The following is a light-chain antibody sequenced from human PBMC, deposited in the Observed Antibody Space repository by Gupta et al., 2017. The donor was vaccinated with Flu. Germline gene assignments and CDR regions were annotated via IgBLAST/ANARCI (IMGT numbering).Light chain of an antibody. CDR2: WAS. Sequence: SLGERATINCKSSQSGLYNSNNKNYLAWYQQKPGQPPKLLIDWASTRESGVPDRFSGSGSGTDFTLTISSLQAEDVALYYCQQYYSTPLTFGGGTKVEIK. CDR3: QQYYSTPLT. V-gene: IGKV4-1*01. CDR1: QSGLYNSNNKNY. J-gene: IGKJ4*01.